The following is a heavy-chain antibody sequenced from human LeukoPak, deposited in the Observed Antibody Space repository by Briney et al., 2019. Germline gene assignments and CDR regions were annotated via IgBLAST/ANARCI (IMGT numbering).Heavy chain of an antibody. CDR3: AKDAHYYDSSGYYPD. D-gene: IGHD3-22*01. Sequence: GGSLRLSCAASGFTFDDYAMHWVRQAPGKGLEWVSLISGAGGSTYYADSVKGRFTISRDNSKNSLYLQMNSLRTEDTALYYCAKDAHYYDSSGYYPDWGQGTLVTVSS. CDR2: ISGAGGST. V-gene: IGHV3-43*02. J-gene: IGHJ4*02. CDR1: GFTFDDYA.